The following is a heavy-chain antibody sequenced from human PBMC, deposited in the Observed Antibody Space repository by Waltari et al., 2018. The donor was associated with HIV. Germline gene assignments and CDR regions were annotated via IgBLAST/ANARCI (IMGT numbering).Heavy chain of an antibody. CDR2: INARTRNT. J-gene: IGHJ5*02. CDR1: GYTFTTYT. CDR3: ARTYDIWTGFGWFDP. D-gene: IGHD3-9*01. Sequence: QVQLVQSGAEVKNPGASVTVSCKASGYTFTTYTIHWVRQAPGQRLEWMGWINARTRNTKYSPNFQDRVTFTRDTSASTAYMELSSLRSEDTALYYCARTYDIWTGFGWFDPWGQGTLVTVSS. V-gene: IGHV1-3*01.